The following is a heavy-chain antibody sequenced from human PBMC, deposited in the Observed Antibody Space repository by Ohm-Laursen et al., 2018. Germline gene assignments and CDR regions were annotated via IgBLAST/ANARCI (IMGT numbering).Heavy chain of an antibody. CDR2: IKSKGDGGTV. CDR1: GFTFTKAW. V-gene: IGHV3-15*01. CDR3: TTDRGIAARPVFDL. J-gene: IGHJ4*02. Sequence: SLRLSCTAFGFTFTKAWMSWVRQAPGKGLEWVGRIKSKGDGGTVDYGEPVKGRFTISRDDSKNALYMEMNSLNTEDTAVYYCTTDRGIAARPVFDLWGQGTLVTVSS. D-gene: IGHD6-6*01.